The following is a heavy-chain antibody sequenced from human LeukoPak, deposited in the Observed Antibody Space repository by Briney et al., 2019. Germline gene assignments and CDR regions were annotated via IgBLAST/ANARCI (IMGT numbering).Heavy chain of an antibody. CDR3: ARDLGVVPALGY. Sequence: PSETLSLTCTVSGGSISSSSYYWGWIRQPPGKGLEWIGSIYYSGSTNYNPSLKSRVTISVDTSKNQLSLQLSSVTAADTAIYYCARDLGVVPALGYWGQGTLVTVSS. D-gene: IGHD5-18*01. J-gene: IGHJ4*02. CDR2: IYYSGST. CDR1: GGSISSSSYY. V-gene: IGHV4-39*07.